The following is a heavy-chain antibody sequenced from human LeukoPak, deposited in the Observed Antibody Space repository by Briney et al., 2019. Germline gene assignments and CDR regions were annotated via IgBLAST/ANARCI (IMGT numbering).Heavy chain of an antibody. CDR2: IYSGGST. D-gene: IGHD6-13*01. CDR1: GFTVSSNY. J-gene: IGHJ3*02. V-gene: IGHV3-66*01. CDR3: AREGAAAGGFSDAFDI. Sequence: TGGSLRLSCAASGFTVSSNYMSWVRQAPGKGLEWVSVIYSGGSTYYADSVKGRFTISRDNSKNTLYLQMNSLRAEDTAVYYCAREGAAAGGFSDAFDIWGQGTMVTVSS.